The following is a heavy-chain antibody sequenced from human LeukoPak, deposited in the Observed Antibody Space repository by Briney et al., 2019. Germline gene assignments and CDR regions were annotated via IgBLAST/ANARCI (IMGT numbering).Heavy chain of an antibody. V-gene: IGHV3-49*03. CDR3: SRTVKISPFDH. D-gene: IGHD4-17*01. CDR2: IRSKAYGGTT. CDR1: GFTFGDYA. J-gene: IGHJ4*02. Sequence: GGSLRLSCTASGFTFGDYAMSWFRQAPGKGLEWVGFIRSKAYGGTTEYAASVKGRFTISRDDSKSIAYLQMNSLKTDDTAVYYCSRTVKISPFDHWGQGTLVTVSS.